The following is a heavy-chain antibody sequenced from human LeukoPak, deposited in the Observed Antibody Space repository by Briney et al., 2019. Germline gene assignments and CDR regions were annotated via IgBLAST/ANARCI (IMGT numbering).Heavy chain of an antibody. CDR3: ARGRDCSADICSGGDAFDI. J-gene: IGHJ3*02. Sequence: SETLSLTCTVSGGSINNYYWSWIRQPAGKGLEWIGRIYTRGSTNYNPSLKSRVTMSVDTSKNQFSLKLSSVTAADTAVYSCARGRDCSADICSGGDAFDIWGQGTMVSVSS. CDR2: IYTRGST. D-gene: IGHD2-15*01. CDR1: GGSINNYY. V-gene: IGHV4-4*07.